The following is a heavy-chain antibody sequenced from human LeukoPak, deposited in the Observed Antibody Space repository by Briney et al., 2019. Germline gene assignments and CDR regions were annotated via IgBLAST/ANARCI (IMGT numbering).Heavy chain of an antibody. CDR2: ISTSSSYI. CDR1: GFTFSSYS. V-gene: IGHV3-21*01. Sequence: PGGPLRLSCAASGFTFSSYSMNWVRQAPGKGLEWVSSISTSSSYIYYADSVKGRFTISRDNAKNSLFLQMNSLRAEDTAVYYCARDRKYYDSGGYYPYYWGQGTLVTVSS. J-gene: IGHJ4*02. D-gene: IGHD3-22*01. CDR3: ARDRKYYDSGGYYPYY.